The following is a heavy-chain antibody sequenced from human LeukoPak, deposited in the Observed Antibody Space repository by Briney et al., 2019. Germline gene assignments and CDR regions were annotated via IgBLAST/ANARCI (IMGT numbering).Heavy chain of an antibody. J-gene: IGHJ3*02. CDR3: ARSSYYYGADALDI. D-gene: IGHD3-10*01. Sequence: SETLSLTCTVSGGSISSYYWSWLRQPPGKGLEWLGYIYYSGGTNYNPSLKSRVTISVDTSKNQFSLKLSSVTAADTAVYYCARSSYYYGADALDIWGQGTTVTVSS. CDR1: GGSISSYY. CDR2: IYYSGGT. V-gene: IGHV4-59*01.